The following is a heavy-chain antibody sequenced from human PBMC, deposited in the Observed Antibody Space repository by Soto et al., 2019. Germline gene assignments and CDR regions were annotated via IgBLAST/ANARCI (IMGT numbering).Heavy chain of an antibody. CDR3: ARSEGWQLVPHNWFHP. D-gene: IGHD6-13*01. J-gene: IGHJ5*02. CDR1: GGSISSHY. Sequence: SETLSLTCTVSGGSISSHYWSWIRQPPGQGLEWIGYIYYSGSTNYNPSLKSRVTISVDTSKSQFSLRLSSVTAADTAVYYCARSEGWQLVPHNWFHPWGQGTLVTVSS. CDR2: IYYSGST. V-gene: IGHV4-59*08.